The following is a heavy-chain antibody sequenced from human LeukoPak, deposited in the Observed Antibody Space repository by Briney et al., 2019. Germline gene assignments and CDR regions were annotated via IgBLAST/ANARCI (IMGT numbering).Heavy chain of an antibody. J-gene: IGHJ6*03. CDR1: GYTFTGYY. CDR3: ARADVLLWFGESYMDV. V-gene: IGHV1-2*02. Sequence: ASVKVSCKASGYTFTGYYMHWVRQAPGQGLEWMGWINPNSGGTNYAQKSQGRVTMTRDTSISTAYMELSRLRSDDTAVYYCARADVLLWFGESYMDVWGKGTAVTVSS. D-gene: IGHD3-10*01. CDR2: INPNSGGT.